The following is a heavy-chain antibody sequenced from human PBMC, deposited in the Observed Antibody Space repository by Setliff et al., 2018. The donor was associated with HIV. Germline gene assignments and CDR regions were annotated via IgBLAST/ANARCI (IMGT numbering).Heavy chain of an antibody. V-gene: IGHV3-23*01. D-gene: IGHD2-2*01. J-gene: IGHJ4*02. CDR1: GFTFSSHA. CDR3: ASREIPAAPTELYFDY. CDR2: ISGSGYST. Sequence: AGGSLRLSCAASGFTFSSHAMSWVRQAPEKGLEWVSTISGSGYSTYYADSVQGRFTISRDNSKNTLYLQMNSLRAEDTAVYYCASREIPAAPTELYFDYWGQGTLVTVSS.